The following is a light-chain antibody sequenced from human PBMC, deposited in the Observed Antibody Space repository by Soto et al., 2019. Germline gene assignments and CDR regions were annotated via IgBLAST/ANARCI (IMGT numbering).Light chain of an antibody. J-gene: IGKJ1*01. V-gene: IGKV1-5*01. CDR3: QQYNTYSRT. CDR1: QSVNSW. Sequence: DIQMTQSPSTLSASVGDRVTITCRASQSVNSWLAWYQQKPGKAPKLLIYDASSLEGGVPSRFSGSGSGTEFTLPVISLKPDDFATYYCQQYNTYSRTFGQGTQVE. CDR2: DAS.